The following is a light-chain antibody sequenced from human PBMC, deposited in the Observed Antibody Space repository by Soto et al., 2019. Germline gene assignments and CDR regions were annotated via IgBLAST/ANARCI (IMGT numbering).Light chain of an antibody. Sequence: DIQMTQSPSSLSASVGDRVTITSRASQSISSYLNWYQQKPGKAPKLLIYAASSLQSGVPSRFSGSGSGTAFTLTISSLQPEDFATYYCQQSYSTPFTFGPGTKVDIK. CDR2: AAS. V-gene: IGKV1-39*01. J-gene: IGKJ3*01. CDR1: QSISSY. CDR3: QQSYSTPFT.